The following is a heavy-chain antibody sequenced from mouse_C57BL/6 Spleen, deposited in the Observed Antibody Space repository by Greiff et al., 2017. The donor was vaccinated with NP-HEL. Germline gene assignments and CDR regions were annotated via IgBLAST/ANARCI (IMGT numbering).Heavy chain of an antibody. V-gene: IGHV1-26*01. CDR2: INPNNGGT. CDR1: GYTFTDYY. Sequence: EVQLHQSGPELVKPGASVKISCKASGYTFTDYYMNWVKQSHGKSLEWIGDINPNNGGTSYNQKFKGKATLTVDKSSSTAYMELRSLTSEDSAVEYCARGGYSNYLDYWGQGTTLTVSA. D-gene: IGHD2-5*01. CDR3: ARGGYSNYLDY. J-gene: IGHJ2*01.